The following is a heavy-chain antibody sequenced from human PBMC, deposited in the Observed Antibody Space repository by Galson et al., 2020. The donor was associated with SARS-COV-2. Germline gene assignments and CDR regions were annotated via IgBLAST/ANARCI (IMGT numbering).Heavy chain of an antibody. V-gene: IGHV4-31*03. Sequence: SENLSLTGTVSGGSISSGGYYWSWIRQHPGKGLAWIGYISYSGSTYYNPSLKSRVTISADTSKNQFSLKLSSVTAADTAVYYCASERVLPTKYYYYGMDVWGQGTTVTVSS. D-gene: IGHD2-2*01. CDR3: ASERVLPTKYYYYGMDV. CDR1: GGSISSGGYY. CDR2: ISYSGST. J-gene: IGHJ6*02.